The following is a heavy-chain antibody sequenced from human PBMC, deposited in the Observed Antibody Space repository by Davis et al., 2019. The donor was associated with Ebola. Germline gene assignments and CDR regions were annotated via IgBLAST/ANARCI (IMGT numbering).Heavy chain of an antibody. CDR2: IQQDGGDK. Sequence: PGGSLRLSCAASGFTFSNYWMTWVRQAPGKGLQWVANIQQDGGDKYYVDSVKGRFTISRDDAENSLYLQMNSLRVEDTAVYYCAREPGDCGSASCHYPDYWGQVTLVTVSS. CDR1: GFTFSNYW. CDR3: AREPGDCGSASCHYPDY. D-gene: IGHD2-2*03. V-gene: IGHV3-7*01. J-gene: IGHJ4*02.